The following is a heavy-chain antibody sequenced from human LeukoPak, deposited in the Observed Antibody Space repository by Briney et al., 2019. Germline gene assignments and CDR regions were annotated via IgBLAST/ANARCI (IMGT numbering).Heavy chain of an antibody. J-gene: IGHJ3*02. CDR2: ISAYNGNT. CDR3: AIDSSGLDAFDI. D-gene: IGHD3-22*01. Sequence: ASVKVSCKASGYTFTSYGISWVRQAPGQGLGWMGWISAYNGNTNYAQKLQGRVTMTTDTSTSTAYMELRSLRSDDTAVYYCAIDSSGLDAFDIWGQGTMVTVSS. CDR1: GYTFTSYG. V-gene: IGHV1-18*01.